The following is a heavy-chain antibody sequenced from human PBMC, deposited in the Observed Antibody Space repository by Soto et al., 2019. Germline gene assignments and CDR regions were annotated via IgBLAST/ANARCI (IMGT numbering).Heavy chain of an antibody. D-gene: IGHD2-2*01. CDR1: GGSISSGGYS. V-gene: IGHV4-30-2*01. Sequence: PSETLSLTCAVSGGSISSGGYSWSWIRQPPGKGLEWIGYIYHSGSTYYNPSLKSRVTISVDRSKNQFSLKLSSVTAADTAVYYCARGGGLGDIVVVPAPENWFDPWGQGTLVTVSS. CDR3: ARGGGLGDIVVVPAPENWFDP. CDR2: IYHSGST. J-gene: IGHJ5*02.